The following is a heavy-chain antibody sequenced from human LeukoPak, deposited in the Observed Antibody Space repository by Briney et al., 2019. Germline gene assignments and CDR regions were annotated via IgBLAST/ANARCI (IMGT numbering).Heavy chain of an antibody. CDR1: RGTFSSYA. CDR3: ARGHLRISSDVTGFDY. CDR2: IIPIFGTA. Sequence: ASVKVSCKASRGTFSSYAISWVRQAPGQGLEWMGGIIPIFGTANYAQKFQGRVTITADKSTSTAYMELSSLRSEDTAVYYCARGHLRISSDVTGFDYWGQGTLVTVSS. D-gene: IGHD3-22*01. J-gene: IGHJ4*02. V-gene: IGHV1-69*06.